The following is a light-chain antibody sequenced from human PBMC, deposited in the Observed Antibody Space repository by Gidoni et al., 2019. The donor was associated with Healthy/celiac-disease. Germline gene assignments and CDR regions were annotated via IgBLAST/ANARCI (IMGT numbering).Light chain of an antibody. V-gene: IGLV6-57*01. CDR1: SGSIASNY. CDR3: QSYDSSNWV. Sequence: FMLTQPHSVSEPPGKTVTISCTRSSGSIASNYVQWYQQRPGSSPTTVIYEDNQRPSGVPDRFSGSLDSSSNSASLSISGLKTEDEADYYCQSYDSSNWVFGGGTKLTVL. CDR2: EDN. J-gene: IGLJ3*02.